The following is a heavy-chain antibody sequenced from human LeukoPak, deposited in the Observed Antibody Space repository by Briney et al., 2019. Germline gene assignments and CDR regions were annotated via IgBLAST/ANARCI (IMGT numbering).Heavy chain of an antibody. CDR1: GGSISSDY. J-gene: IGHJ4*02. CDR3: AREYCTRTTCYFDY. D-gene: IGHD2-2*01. Sequence: SETLSLTCSVSGGSISSDYWSWIRQPPEKGLEWIGYILHSGSTNYNPSLKSRLTISVDTSKNQFSLKLSSVTAADTAVYYCAREYCTRTTCYFDYWGQGTLVTVSS. V-gene: IGHV4-59*01. CDR2: ILHSGST.